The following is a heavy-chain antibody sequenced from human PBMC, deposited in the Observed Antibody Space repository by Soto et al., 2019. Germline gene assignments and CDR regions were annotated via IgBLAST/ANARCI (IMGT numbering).Heavy chain of an antibody. V-gene: IGHV4-34*01. CDR1: GGSFSGYY. J-gene: IGHJ4*02. Sequence: PSETLSLTCAVYGGSFSGYYWSWIRQPPGKGLEWNGEINHSGSTNYNPSLKSRVTISVDTSKNQFSLKLSSVTAADTAVYYCASVTGTGTTGATPDQAGPWGQGTLVTVSS. CDR3: ASVTGTGTTGATPDQAGP. CDR2: INHSGST. D-gene: IGHD1-7*01.